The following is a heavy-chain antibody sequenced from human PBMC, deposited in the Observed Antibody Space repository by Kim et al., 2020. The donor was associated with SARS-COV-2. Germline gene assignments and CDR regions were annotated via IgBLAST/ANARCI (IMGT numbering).Heavy chain of an antibody. D-gene: IGHD3-10*01. CDR3: ARLITMVRGVID. CDR1: GGSISSSSYY. Sequence: SETLSLTCTVSGGSISSSSYYWGWIRQPPGKGLEWIGSIYYSGSTYYNPSLKSRVTISVDTSKNQFSLKLSSVTAADTAVYYCARLITMVRGVIDWGQGT. J-gene: IGHJ4*02. V-gene: IGHV4-39*01. CDR2: IYYSGST.